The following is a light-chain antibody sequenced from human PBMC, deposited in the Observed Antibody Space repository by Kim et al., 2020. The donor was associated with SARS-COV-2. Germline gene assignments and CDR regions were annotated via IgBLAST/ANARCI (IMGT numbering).Light chain of an antibody. V-gene: IGLV3-21*04. CDR1: NIGSKS. CDR3: QVWDSSSDHPGV. J-gene: IGLJ3*02. CDR2: YDS. Sequence: SYELTQPPSVSVAPGKTDRITCGGNNIGSKSVHWYQQKPGQAPVLVIYYDSDRPSGIPERFSGSNSGNTATLTISRVEAGDEADYYCQVWDSSSDHPGVFGGGTQLTVL.